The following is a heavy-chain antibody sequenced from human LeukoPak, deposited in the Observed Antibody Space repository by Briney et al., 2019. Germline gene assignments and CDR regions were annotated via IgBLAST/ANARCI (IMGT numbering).Heavy chain of an antibody. CDR1: GASISGSGYY. V-gene: IGHV4-39*01. CDR2: IYYTGST. D-gene: IGHD1-26*01. J-gene: IGHJ4*02. CDR3: VKSGGYGLIDY. Sequence: SETLSLTCTVSGASISGSGYYLGWIRQPPGKGLEWIGNIYYTGSTYYNASLQSRVTISIDTSKNQFSLRLNSVTAADTAMYYCVKSGGYGLIDYWGQGTLVTVSS.